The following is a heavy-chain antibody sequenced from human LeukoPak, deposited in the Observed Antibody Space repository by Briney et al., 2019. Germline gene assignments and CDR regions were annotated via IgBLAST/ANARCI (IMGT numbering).Heavy chain of an antibody. Sequence: SETLSLTCTVSGGSISSDGYYWRWIRQHPGKGLEWIGYIYYSGSTYYSPSLKSRVTISVDTSKNQFSLNLSSVTAADTAVYYCARVCSSSSCSYYYFAMDVWGQGTTVTVSS. V-gene: IGHV4-31*03. J-gene: IGHJ6*02. D-gene: IGHD2-2*01. CDR2: IYYSGST. CDR3: ARVCSSSSCSYYYFAMDV. CDR1: GGSISSDGYY.